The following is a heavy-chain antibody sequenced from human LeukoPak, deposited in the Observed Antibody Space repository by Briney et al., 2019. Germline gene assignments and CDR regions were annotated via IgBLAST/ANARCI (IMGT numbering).Heavy chain of an antibody. CDR3: VKGGYDFVEVAYFDF. Sequence: GGSLRLSCAASGFTFNNYAMGWVRQAPGKGLEWISIIIASSGSTFYADCVKGRFTISRDNSKNTLYLQMNSLRVEDTAVYYCVKGGYDFVEVAYFDFWGQGTLVTVSS. V-gene: IGHV3-23*01. J-gene: IGHJ4*02. CDR1: GFTFNNYA. CDR2: IIASSGST. D-gene: IGHD5-12*01.